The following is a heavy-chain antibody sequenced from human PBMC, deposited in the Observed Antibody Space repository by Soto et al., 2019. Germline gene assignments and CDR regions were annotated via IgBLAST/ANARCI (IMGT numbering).Heavy chain of an antibody. CDR2: ISSSSSYI. CDR1: GFTFSSYS. Sequence: EVQLVESGGGLVKPGGSLRLSCAASGFTFSSYSMNWVRQAPGKGLEWVSSISSSSSYIYYADSVKGRFTISRDNAKNTLYLQMNSLGAEDTAVYYCARDLSYGDLYYYYYGMDVWGQGTTVTGSS. D-gene: IGHD4-17*01. J-gene: IGHJ6*02. CDR3: ARDLSYGDLYYYYYGMDV. V-gene: IGHV3-21*01.